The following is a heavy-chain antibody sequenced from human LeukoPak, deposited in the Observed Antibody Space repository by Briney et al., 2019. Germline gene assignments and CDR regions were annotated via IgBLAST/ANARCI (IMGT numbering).Heavy chain of an antibody. V-gene: IGHV3-74*01. CDR3: ARAGQPAAAGPLDY. D-gene: IGHD6-13*01. J-gene: IGHJ4*02. CDR1: GFTFSTYW. CDR2: INTDGSST. Sequence: GGSLRLSCEASGFTFSTYWMHWVRQAPGKGLVWVSRINTDGSSTTYADSVKGRFTISRDNAKNTLYLQMNSLRAEDTAVYYCARAGQPAAAGPLDYWGQGTLVTVSS.